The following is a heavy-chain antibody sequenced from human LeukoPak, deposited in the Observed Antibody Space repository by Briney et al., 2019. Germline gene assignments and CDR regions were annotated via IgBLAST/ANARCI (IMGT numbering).Heavy chain of an antibody. CDR2: TYYRSKWYN. CDR1: GDSVSSNSAA. J-gene: IGHJ3*01. Sequence: PSQTLSLTCAISGDSVSSNSAAWNWIRQSPSRGLEWLGRTYYRSKWYNDYAVSVKSRITINPDTSKNQFSLQLNSVTPEDTAVYFCARDHSRTSNIVTGEEEAFDFWGQGTMVTVSS. CDR3: ARDHSRTSNIVTGEEEAFDF. D-gene: IGHD7-27*01. V-gene: IGHV6-1*01.